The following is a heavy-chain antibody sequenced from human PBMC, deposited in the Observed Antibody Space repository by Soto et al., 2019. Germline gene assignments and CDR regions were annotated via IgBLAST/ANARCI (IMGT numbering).Heavy chain of an antibody. J-gene: IGHJ6*02. CDR1: GYTFTGYY. CDR3: ARDFGSPWHRLGYCSGGSCRDNDYYYYGMDV. V-gene: IGHV1-2*04. D-gene: IGHD2-15*01. CDR2: INPNSGGT. Sequence: ASVKVSCKASGYTFTGYYMHWVRQAPGQGLEWMGWINPNSGGTNYAQKFQGWVTMTRDTSISTAYMELSRLRSDDTAVYYCARDFGSPWHRLGYCSGGSCRDNDYYYYGMDVWGQGTTVTVSS.